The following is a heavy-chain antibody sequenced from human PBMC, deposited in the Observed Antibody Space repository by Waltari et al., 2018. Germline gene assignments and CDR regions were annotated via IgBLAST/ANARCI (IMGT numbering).Heavy chain of an antibody. Sequence: QLQLQESGPGLVKPSETLSLTCTVSGGSISSSIHYWGWIRQPPGKGLEWIGRIYYSGSTYFTPSLKSRATMSVDTSKNQFSLKLNSVTAADTAVYYCARSSGGSSWANYFDYWGQGTLVTVSS. J-gene: IGHJ4*02. V-gene: IGHV4-39*07. CDR3: ARSSGGSSWANYFDY. D-gene: IGHD6-13*01. CDR1: GGSISSSIHY. CDR2: IYYSGST.